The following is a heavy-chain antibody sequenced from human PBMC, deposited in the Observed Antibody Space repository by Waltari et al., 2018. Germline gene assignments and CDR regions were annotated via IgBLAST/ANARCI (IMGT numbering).Heavy chain of an antibody. CDR2: IIPIFGTA. CDR1: GGTFSSYA. Sequence: QVQLVQSGAEVKKPGSSVKVSCKASGGTFSSYAISWVRQAPGQGLEWMGGIIPIFGTANYAQKFQGRVTITADESTSTAYMELSSLRSEDTAVYYCALRIVVVPAAKLYYYYGMDVWGQGTTVTVSS. J-gene: IGHJ6*02. CDR3: ALRIVVVPAAKLYYYYGMDV. V-gene: IGHV1-69*01. D-gene: IGHD2-2*01.